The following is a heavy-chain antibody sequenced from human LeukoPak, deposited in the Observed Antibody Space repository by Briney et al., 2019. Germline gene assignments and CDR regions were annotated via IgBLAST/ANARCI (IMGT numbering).Heavy chain of an antibody. J-gene: IGHJ3*02. D-gene: IGHD2-2*01. V-gene: IGHV3-30*02. CDR3: ASLGYCSSTSCQLGNAFDI. CDR1: GFTFSSYG. Sequence: GGSLRLSCAASGFTFSSYGTHWVRQAPGKGLEWVAFIRYDGSNKYYADSVKGRFTISRDNAKNSLYLQMNSLRAEDTAVYYCASLGYCSSTSCQLGNAFDIWGQGTMVTVSS. CDR2: IRYDGSNK.